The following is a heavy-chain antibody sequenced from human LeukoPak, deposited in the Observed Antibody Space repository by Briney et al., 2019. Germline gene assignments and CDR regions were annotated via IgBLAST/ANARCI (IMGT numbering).Heavy chain of an antibody. CDR2: INPSGGST. CDR1: GYTFTGYY. V-gene: IGHV1-46*01. CDR3: ARADMVRRLILSFDY. D-gene: IGHD3-10*01. Sequence: GASVKVSCKASGYTFTGYYMHWVRQAPGQGLEWMGWINPSGGSTSYAQKFQGRVTMTRDTSTSTVYMELSSLRSEDTAVYYCARADMVRRLILSFDYWGQGTLVTVSS. J-gene: IGHJ4*02.